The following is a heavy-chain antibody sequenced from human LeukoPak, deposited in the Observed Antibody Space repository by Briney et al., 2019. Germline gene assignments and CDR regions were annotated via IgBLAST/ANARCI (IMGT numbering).Heavy chain of an antibody. V-gene: IGHV3-21*01. D-gene: IGHD3-9*01. Sequence: GGSLRLSCAASGFTFSSYSMTWVRQAPGKGLEWVSSISSSSSYIYYADSVKGRFTISRDNAKNSLYLQMNSLRAEDTAVYYCARVGSYYDILTGYGMDVWGQGTTVTVSS. CDR3: ARVGSYYDILTGYGMDV. J-gene: IGHJ6*02. CDR1: GFTFSSYS. CDR2: ISSSSSYI.